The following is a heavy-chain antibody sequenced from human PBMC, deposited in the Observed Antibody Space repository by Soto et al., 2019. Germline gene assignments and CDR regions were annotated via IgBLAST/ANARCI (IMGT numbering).Heavy chain of an antibody. CDR2: IHPSGST. CDR3: ARGRDEYKLGNV. V-gene: IGHV4-34*01. J-gene: IGHJ6*02. Sequence: SETLSRTCAVSGGSLSDYYWPWIRQSPGKGLEWIGEIHPSGSTYYNPSLRSRVTISVDTSKNQFSLKLTSLTAADTAIYYCARGRDEYKLGNVWGHGTTVTVSS. CDR1: GGSLSDYY. D-gene: IGHD1-1*01.